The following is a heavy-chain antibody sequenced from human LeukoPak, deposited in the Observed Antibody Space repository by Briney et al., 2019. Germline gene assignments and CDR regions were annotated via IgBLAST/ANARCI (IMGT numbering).Heavy chain of an antibody. CDR3: ARDQWLAYYYHGMDV. CDR2: ITNNGTTI. Sequence: SGGSLRLSCAASGFTFSSYAMNWVRQAPGKGLEWVSYITNNGTTIYYADSVKGRFTISRDNAENSPYLQMNSLRAEDTAIYYCARDQWLAYYYHGMDVWGQGTTVTVSS. D-gene: IGHD6-19*01. V-gene: IGHV3-48*03. CDR1: GFTFSSYA. J-gene: IGHJ6*02.